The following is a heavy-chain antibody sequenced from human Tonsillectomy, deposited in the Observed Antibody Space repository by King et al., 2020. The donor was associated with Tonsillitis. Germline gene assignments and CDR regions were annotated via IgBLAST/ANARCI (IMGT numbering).Heavy chain of an antibody. D-gene: IGHD3-10*01. CDR2: ISYDVINK. V-gene: IGHV3-30*01. CDR1: GFTFNSYA. Sequence: VQLVESGGGVVQPARSLRLSGAASGFTFNSYAMHWVRQAPGKGREWGAVISYDVINKYYADSVKGRFTISRDNSKNTLYLQMNSLRAEDTAVYYCAREDYYGSGSFPGTFDIWGQGTMVTVSS. CDR3: AREDYYGSGSFPGTFDI. J-gene: IGHJ3*02.